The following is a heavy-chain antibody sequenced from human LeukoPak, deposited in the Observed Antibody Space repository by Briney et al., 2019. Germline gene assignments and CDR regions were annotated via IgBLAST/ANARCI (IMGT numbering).Heavy chain of an antibody. CDR3: ARDGGFGFLAAFDI. D-gene: IGHD3-10*01. Sequence: PGGCLRLSCAASGFTFSSYSMNWVRQAPGKGLEWISYMSGSGSVSYYEDSVKGRFTISRDNAKNSLYLQMNSLRDEDTALYYCARDGGFGFLAAFDIWGQGTMVTVFS. CDR2: MSGSGSVS. J-gene: IGHJ3*02. CDR1: GFTFSSYS. V-gene: IGHV3-48*02.